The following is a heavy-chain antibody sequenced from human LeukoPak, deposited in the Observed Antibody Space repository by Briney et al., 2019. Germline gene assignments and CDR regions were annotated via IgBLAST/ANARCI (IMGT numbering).Heavy chain of an antibody. Sequence: ASVKVSCKASGYTFTSYAMHWVRQAPGQRPEWMGWINAGNGNTKYSQKFQGRVTITRDTSASTAYMELSSLRSEDTAVYYCARDPTGYYGMDVWGKGTTVTVSS. CDR1: GYTFTSYA. J-gene: IGHJ6*04. CDR3: ARDPTGYYGMDV. D-gene: IGHD1-14*01. V-gene: IGHV1-3*01. CDR2: INAGNGNT.